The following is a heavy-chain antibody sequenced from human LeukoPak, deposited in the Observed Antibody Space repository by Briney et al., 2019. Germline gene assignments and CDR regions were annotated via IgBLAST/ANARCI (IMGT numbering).Heavy chain of an antibody. V-gene: IGHV3-21*01. J-gene: IGHJ4*02. CDR2: ISSSSSYI. CDR1: GFTFSTYY. Sequence: GGSLRLSRAASGFTFSTYYMNWVRKAPGKGLEWVSSISSSSSYIYYADSMKGRFTISRDNAKDSLYLQMSSLRAEDTAVYYCARGTYSSSWFLDYWGQGTLVTVSS. D-gene: IGHD6-13*01. CDR3: ARGTYSSSWFLDY.